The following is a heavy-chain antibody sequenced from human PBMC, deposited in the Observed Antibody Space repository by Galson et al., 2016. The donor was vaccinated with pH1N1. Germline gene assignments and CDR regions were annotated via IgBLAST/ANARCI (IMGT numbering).Heavy chain of an antibody. Sequence: SLRLSCAASGFTFSRYWMHWVRQAPGKGLEWVAAISASGTITYYADSVKGRYIISRDNSGNTLYLQMNSLRAEDTAAYYCAKNGTSIFGVITSPGHNYDVDVWGQGTTVIVSS. V-gene: IGHV3-23*01. D-gene: IGHD3-3*01. CDR2: ISASGTIT. CDR3: AKNGTSIFGVITSPGHNYDVDV. CDR1: GFTFSRYW. J-gene: IGHJ6*03.